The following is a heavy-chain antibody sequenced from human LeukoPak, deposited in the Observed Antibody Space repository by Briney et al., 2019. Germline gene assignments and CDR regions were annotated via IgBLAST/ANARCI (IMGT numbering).Heavy chain of an antibody. D-gene: IGHD1-26*01. V-gene: IGHV1-46*01. J-gene: IGHJ5*02. CDR1: GYTFPSYF. CDR3: ARWDSRNWFDP. Sequence: ASVKVSCKASGYTFPSYFMHWVRQAPGQGLEWMGIINPTGGSTTYAQKFQGRVTMTRDTSTSTVYMELSSLRSDDTAVYYCARWDSRNWFDPWGQGTLVTVSS. CDR2: INPTGGST.